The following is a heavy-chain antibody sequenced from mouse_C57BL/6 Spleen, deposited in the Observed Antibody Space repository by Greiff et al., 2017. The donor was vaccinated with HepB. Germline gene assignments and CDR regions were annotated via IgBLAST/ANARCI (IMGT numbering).Heavy chain of an antibody. CDR3: TRLEIPYYAMDY. CDR1: GYTFTDYE. Sequence: QVQLQQSGAELVRPGASVTLSCKASGYTFTDYEMHWVKQTPVHGLEWIGAIDPETGGTAYNQKFKGKAILTADKSSSTAYMELRGLTSEDSAVYYCTRLEIPYYAMDYWGQGTSVTVSS. CDR2: IDPETGGT. J-gene: IGHJ4*01. V-gene: IGHV1-15*01.